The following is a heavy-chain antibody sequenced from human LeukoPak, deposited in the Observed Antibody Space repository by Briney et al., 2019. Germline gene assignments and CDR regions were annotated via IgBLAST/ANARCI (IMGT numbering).Heavy chain of an antibody. Sequence: SETLSLTCAVYGGSFSGYYWSWIRQPPGKGLEWIGSIYYSGSTYYNPSLKSRVTISVDTSKNQFSLKLSSVTAADTAVYYCARRGARQKVWRWLQPAGWFDPWGQGTLVTVSS. CDR3: ARRGARQKVWRWLQPAGWFDP. D-gene: IGHD5-24*01. CDR1: GGSFSGYY. V-gene: IGHV4-34*01. J-gene: IGHJ5*02. CDR2: IYYSGST.